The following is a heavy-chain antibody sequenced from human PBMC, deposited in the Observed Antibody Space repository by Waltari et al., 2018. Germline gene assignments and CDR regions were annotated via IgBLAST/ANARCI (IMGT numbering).Heavy chain of an antibody. CDR2: INHSGST. Sequence: QVQLQQWGAGLLKPSETLSLTCAVYGGSFSGYYWSWIRQPPGKGLEWIGEINHSGSTNYNPSLKSRVTISVDTSKNQFSLKLSSVTAADTAVYYCARGGLDDYGGNSGNYWGQGTLVTVSS. D-gene: IGHD4-17*01. CDR1: GGSFSGYY. J-gene: IGHJ4*02. V-gene: IGHV4-34*01. CDR3: ARGGLDDYGGNSGNY.